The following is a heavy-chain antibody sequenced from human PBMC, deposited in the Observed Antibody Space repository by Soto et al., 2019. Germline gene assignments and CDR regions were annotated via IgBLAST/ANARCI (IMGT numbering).Heavy chain of an antibody. D-gene: IGHD3-16*02. CDR2: IYYSGST. CDR3: ARASRLGELSAYYYYSGMDV. CDR1: GGSSSSGDYY. Sequence: SETLSLTCTVSGGSSSSGDYYLSWIRQPPGKGLEWIGYIYYSGSTYYNPSLKSRVTISVDTSKNQFSLKLSSVTAADTAVYYCARASRLGELSAYYYYSGMDVWGQGTTVTVSS. J-gene: IGHJ6*02. V-gene: IGHV4-30-4*01.